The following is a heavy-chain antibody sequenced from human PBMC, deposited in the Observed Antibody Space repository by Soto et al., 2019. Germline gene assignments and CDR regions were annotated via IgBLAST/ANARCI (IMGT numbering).Heavy chain of an antibody. CDR1: GGSIISGSYS. Sequence: TLSLTCAVSGGSIISGSYSWSWIRQPPGKGLEWIGYIYHSGSTYYNPSLKSRVTISVDRSNNQFSLKLSSVTAADTAIYYCARFYGDYRNWFDPWGQGTLVTVSS. CDR3: ARFYGDYRNWFDP. D-gene: IGHD4-17*01. V-gene: IGHV4-30-2*01. CDR2: IYHSGST. J-gene: IGHJ5*02.